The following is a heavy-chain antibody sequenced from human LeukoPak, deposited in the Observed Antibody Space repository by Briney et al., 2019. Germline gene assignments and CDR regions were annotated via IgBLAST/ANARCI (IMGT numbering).Heavy chain of an antibody. V-gene: IGHV3-21*01. CDR3: ARDLRVVVAAQFNPDY. CDR2: ISSSSSYI. CDR1: GFTFSSYS. J-gene: IGHJ4*02. Sequence: GGSLRLSCAASGFTFSSYSMSWVRRAPGKGLDWVSSISSSSSYIYYADSVKGRFTISRDNAKNSLYLQMNSLRAEDTAVYYCARDLRVVVAAQFNPDYWGQGTLVTVSS. D-gene: IGHD2-15*01.